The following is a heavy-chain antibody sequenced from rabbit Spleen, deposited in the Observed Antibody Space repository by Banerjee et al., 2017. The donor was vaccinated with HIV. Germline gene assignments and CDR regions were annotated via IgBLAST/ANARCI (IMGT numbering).Heavy chain of an antibody. D-gene: IGHD1-1*01. Sequence: QEQLVESGGDLVQPGGSLTLSCKASGVSFSGDSYMCWVRQAPGKGLEWIVCIDSGSSGFTYFASWAKGRFTISKTSSTTVTLQMTSLTAADTATYFCARDTATSFSSYGMDLWGQGTLVTVS. V-gene: IGHV1S45*01. CDR3: ARDTATSFSSYGMDL. J-gene: IGHJ6*01. CDR1: GVSFSGDSY. CDR2: IDSGSSGFT.